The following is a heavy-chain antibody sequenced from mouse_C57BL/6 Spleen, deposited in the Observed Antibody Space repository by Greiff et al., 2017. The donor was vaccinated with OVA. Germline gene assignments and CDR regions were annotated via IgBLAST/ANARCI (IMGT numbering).Heavy chain of an antibody. CDR3: ARDGDYDPGAYCDY. J-gene: IGHJ2*01. CDR1: GFTFSSYA. CDR2: ISDGGSYT. V-gene: IGHV5-4*01. Sequence: EVHLVESGGGLVKPGGSLKLSCAAPGFTFSSYAMSWVRQTPEKRLEWVATISDGGSYTYYPDNVKGRFTISRDNAKNNRYLQMSHLKSEDTAMYYCARDGDYDPGAYCDYWGLGTTLTVSA. D-gene: IGHD2-4*01.